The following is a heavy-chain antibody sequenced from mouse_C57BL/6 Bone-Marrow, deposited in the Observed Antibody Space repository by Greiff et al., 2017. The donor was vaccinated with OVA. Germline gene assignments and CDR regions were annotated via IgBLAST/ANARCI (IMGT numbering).Heavy chain of an antibody. V-gene: IGHV14-4*01. Sequence: EVKVVESGAELVRPGASVKLSCTASGFNIKDDYMHWVKQRPEQGLEWIGWIDPENGDTEYASKFQGKATITADTSSNTAYLQLSSLTSEDTAVYYCTTDYYGSSYPPDYWGQGTTLTVSS. D-gene: IGHD1-1*01. CDR2: IDPENGDT. J-gene: IGHJ2*01. CDR1: GFNIKDDY. CDR3: TTDYYGSSYPPDY.